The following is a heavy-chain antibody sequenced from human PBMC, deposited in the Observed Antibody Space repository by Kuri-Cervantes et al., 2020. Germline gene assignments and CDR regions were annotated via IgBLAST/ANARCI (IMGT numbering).Heavy chain of an antibody. CDR2: IYYSGST. J-gene: IGHJ3*02. Sequence: SETLSLTCTVSGGSISSSNYYWGWIRQPPGKGLEWIGSIYYSGSTYPKSSLKSRVTISLDTSKNQFSLKLSSVTAADTAVYYCARDSGIVAANDAFDIWGQGTMVTVSS. D-gene: IGHD6-13*01. CDR3: ARDSGIVAANDAFDI. CDR1: GGSISSSNYY. V-gene: IGHV4-39*07.